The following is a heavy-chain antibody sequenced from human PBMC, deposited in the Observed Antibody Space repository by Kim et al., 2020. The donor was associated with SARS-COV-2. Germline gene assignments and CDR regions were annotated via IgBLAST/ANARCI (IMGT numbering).Heavy chain of an antibody. J-gene: IGHJ4*02. CDR1: GGTFSSYA. CDR3: ARSALAVADPFDY. Sequence: SVKVSCKASGGTFSSYAISWVRQAPGQGLEWMGGIIPIFGTANYAQKFQGRVTITADESTSTAYMELSSLRSEDTAVYYCARSALAVADPFDYWGQGTLVTVSS. CDR2: IIPIFGTA. V-gene: IGHV1-69*13. D-gene: IGHD6-19*01.